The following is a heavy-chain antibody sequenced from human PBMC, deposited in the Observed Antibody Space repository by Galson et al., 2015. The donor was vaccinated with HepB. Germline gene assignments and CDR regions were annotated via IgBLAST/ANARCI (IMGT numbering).Heavy chain of an antibody. D-gene: IGHD3-10*01. V-gene: IGHV4-34*01. CDR2: INHSGST. CDR3: ARANLHAASGSADS. CDR1: GGSFSGYY. J-gene: IGHJ4*02. Sequence: SETLSLTCAVYGGSFSGYYWSWIRQPPGKGLEWIGEINHSGSTNYNPSLKSRFTISVDTSKNQFSLRLSSVTAADTAVYYCARANLHAASGSADSWGRGTPVTVSS.